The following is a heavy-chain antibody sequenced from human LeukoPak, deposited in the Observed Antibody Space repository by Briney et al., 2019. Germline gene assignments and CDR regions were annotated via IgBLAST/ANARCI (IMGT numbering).Heavy chain of an antibody. V-gene: IGHV4-39*01. CDR2: IYYSGST. CDR1: GGSISSSSYY. CDR3: ARNRGYNYGYSFDS. J-gene: IGHJ4*02. Sequence: SETLSLTCTVSGGSISSSSYYWGWIRQPPGKGLERIGSIYYSGSTYYNPSLKSRVTISVDTSKNQFSLKVRSVTAADTAVYYCARNRGYNYGYSFDSWGQGTLVTVSS. D-gene: IGHD5-18*01.